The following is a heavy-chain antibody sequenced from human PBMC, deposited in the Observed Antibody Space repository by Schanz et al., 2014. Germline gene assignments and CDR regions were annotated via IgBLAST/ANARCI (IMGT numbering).Heavy chain of an antibody. CDR1: GETFSSEG. Sequence: VQLGERGGGKEKTGGSLREKGAASGETFSSEGMNWVRKGKGKGLEWVAVVCDDVSKKYDADSVKGRFTISRDDSRYSLHLHMTGLRAEDTALYHCARDPSWGSGSNYGYCFDYWGQGTLVTVSS. CDR3: ARDPSWGSGSNYGYCFDY. J-gene: IGHJ4*02. D-gene: IGHD3-10*01. CDR2: VCDDVSKK. V-gene: IGHV3-30*03.